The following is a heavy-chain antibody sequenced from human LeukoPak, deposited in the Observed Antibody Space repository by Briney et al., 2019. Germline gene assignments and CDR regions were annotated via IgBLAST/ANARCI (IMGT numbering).Heavy chain of an antibody. CDR3: ARIGEYYDFWAIDY. Sequence: TGGSLRLSCAASGFTFSSYSMNWVRQAPGKGLEWVSSISSSSSYIYYADSVKGRFTISRDNAKNSLYLQMNSLRAEDTAVYYCARIGEYYDFWAIDYWGQGILVTVSS. CDR1: GFTFSSYS. D-gene: IGHD3-3*01. CDR2: ISSSSSYI. J-gene: IGHJ4*02. V-gene: IGHV3-21*01.